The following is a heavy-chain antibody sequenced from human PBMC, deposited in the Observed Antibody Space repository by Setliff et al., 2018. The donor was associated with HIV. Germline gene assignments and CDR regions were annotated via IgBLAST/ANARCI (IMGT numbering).Heavy chain of an antibody. Sequence: SVKVSCKASGGTFSAYAVNWVRQAPGQGLEWMGRIISILGTPNYSHKFRGRVTINADKSTTTTYMELSSLRSDDTAIYYCARDFHVLGYCSADSCPYDASDVWGQGTMVTVSS. CDR3: ARDFHVLGYCSADSCPYDASDV. CDR1: GGTFSAYA. D-gene: IGHD2-15*01. J-gene: IGHJ3*01. CDR2: IISILGTP. V-gene: IGHV1-69*04.